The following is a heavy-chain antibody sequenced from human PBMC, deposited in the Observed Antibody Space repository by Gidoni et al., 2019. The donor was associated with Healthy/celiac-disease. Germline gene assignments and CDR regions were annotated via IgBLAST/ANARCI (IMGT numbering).Heavy chain of an antibody. CDR2: IIPILGIA. J-gene: IGHJ4*02. CDR3: ARDAYGDYAFDY. Sequence: QVQLVQSGAEVKKPGSSVKVSCKASGGTFSSYTISWVRQAPGQGLEWMGRIIPILGIANYAQKFQGRVTITADKSTSTAYMELSSLRSEDTAVYYCARDAYGDYAFDYWGQGTLVTVSS. V-gene: IGHV1-69*08. D-gene: IGHD4-17*01. CDR1: GGTFSSYT.